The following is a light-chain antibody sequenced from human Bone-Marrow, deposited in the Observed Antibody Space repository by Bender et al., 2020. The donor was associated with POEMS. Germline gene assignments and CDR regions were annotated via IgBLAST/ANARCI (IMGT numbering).Light chain of an antibody. CDR1: SSDVGGYNY. V-gene: IGLV2-11*01. CDR3: CSYAGSNTLI. J-gene: IGLJ2*01. CDR2: EVT. Sequence: QSSLTQPRSVSGSPGQSVTISCTGTSSDVGGYNYVSWYQQHPGKAPKRIIYEVTKRPSGVSNRFSGSKSGNTASLTISGLQAEDEAAYHCCSYAGSNTLIFGGGTKVTVL.